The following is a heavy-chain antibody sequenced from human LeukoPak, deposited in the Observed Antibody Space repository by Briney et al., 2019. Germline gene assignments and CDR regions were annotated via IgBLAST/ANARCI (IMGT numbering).Heavy chain of an antibody. V-gene: IGHV3-53*01. J-gene: IGHJ4*02. CDR3: ARRAGGYSHPYDY. CDR2: IYSGGST. Sequence: GGSLRLSCAVSGFTVSGNYMSWVRQAPGKGLEWVSLIYSGGSTYYADSVKGRFTISRDNSKNTLYLQMNSLRAEDTAVYYCARRAGGYSHPYDYWGQGILVTVSS. D-gene: IGHD4-23*01. CDR1: GFTVSGNY.